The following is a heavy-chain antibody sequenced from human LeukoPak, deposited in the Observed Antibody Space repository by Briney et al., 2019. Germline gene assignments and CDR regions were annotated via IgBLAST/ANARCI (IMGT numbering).Heavy chain of an antibody. CDR3: AKEYCSSTSGYYYYYYYMDV. CDR1: GFTFSSYA. Sequence: GGSLRLSCAASGFTFSSYAMSWVRQAPGKGLEWVSAISGSGGSTYYADSVKGGFTISRDNSKNTLYLQMNSLRAEDTAVYYCAKEYCSSTSGYYYYYYYMDVWGKGTTVTVSS. V-gene: IGHV3-23*01. CDR2: ISGSGGST. D-gene: IGHD2-2*01. J-gene: IGHJ6*03.